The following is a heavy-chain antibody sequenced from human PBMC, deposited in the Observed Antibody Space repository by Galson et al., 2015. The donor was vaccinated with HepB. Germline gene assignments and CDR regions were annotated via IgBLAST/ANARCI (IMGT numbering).Heavy chain of an antibody. J-gene: IGHJ6*02. CDR3: TRVRHLARGMDV. CDR2: TYYRSKWYN. CDR1: EDSVSTNIVA. V-gene: IGHV6-1*01. D-gene: IGHD5-12*01. Sequence: CAISEDSVSTNIVAWNWIRQSPSRGLEWLGRTYYRSKWYNDYAVSVQSRITINPDTSRNQFSLQLDSVTPEDTGVYYCTRVRHLARGMDVWGQGTTVTVS.